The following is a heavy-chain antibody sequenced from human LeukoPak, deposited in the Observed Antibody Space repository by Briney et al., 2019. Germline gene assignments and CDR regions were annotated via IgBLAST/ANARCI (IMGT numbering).Heavy chain of an antibody. CDR1: GFTFSGSD. CDR2: ITTKASNYAT. V-gene: IGHV3-73*01. CDR3: TTYRSGHY. Sequence: GGSLRLSCEASGFTFSGSDIHWVRQASGKGLEWVGRITTKASNYATAYGASVKGRFTISRDDSVNTAYLQMNSLKTEDTAVYYCTTYRSGHYWGQGTLVTVSS. D-gene: IGHD6-19*01. J-gene: IGHJ4*02.